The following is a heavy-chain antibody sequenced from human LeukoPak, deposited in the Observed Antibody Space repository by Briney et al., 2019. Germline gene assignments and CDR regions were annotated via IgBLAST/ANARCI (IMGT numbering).Heavy chain of an antibody. Sequence: GGSLRLSCAAPGFTFSSYGMHWVRQAPGKGLEGVAFIRYEGSNKYYADSVKGRFIISRDNSKNTLYLQMNSLRPEDTAVYYCAKDLGSGRYGYYFDYWGQGTLVTVSS. J-gene: IGHJ4*02. CDR3: AKDLGSGRYGYYFDY. D-gene: IGHD3-10*01. V-gene: IGHV3-30*02. CDR2: IRYEGSNK. CDR1: GFTFSSYG.